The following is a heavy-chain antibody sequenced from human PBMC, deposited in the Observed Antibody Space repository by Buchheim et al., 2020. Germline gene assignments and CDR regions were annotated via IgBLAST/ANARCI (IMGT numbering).Heavy chain of an antibody. V-gene: IGHV4-59*01. Sequence: QVQLQESGPGLVKPPETLSLTCTVSGGSISSYYWSWIRQPPGKGLEWIGYIYYSGSTNYNPSLKSRVTISVDTSKNQFSLKLSSVTAADTAVYYCARDRHDFWSGLDYYYYYMDVWGKGTT. J-gene: IGHJ6*03. CDR3: ARDRHDFWSGLDYYYYYMDV. CDR2: IYYSGST. CDR1: GGSISSYY. D-gene: IGHD3-3*01.